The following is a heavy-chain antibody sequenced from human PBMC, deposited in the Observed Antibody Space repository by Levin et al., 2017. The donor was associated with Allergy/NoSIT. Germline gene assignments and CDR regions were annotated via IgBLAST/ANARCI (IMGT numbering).Heavy chain of an antibody. CDR1: GGSISSYY. Sequence: RSQTLSLTCTVSGGSISSYYWSWIRQPPGKGLEWIGYINNGGSTNYSPSLKSRVTISVDTSKNQFSLKLNSLTAADTAVYYCARMGNIAAAAFDYWGQGTLVTVSS. CDR2: INNGGST. CDR3: ARMGNIAAAAFDY. J-gene: IGHJ4*02. V-gene: IGHV4-59*08. D-gene: IGHD6-13*01.